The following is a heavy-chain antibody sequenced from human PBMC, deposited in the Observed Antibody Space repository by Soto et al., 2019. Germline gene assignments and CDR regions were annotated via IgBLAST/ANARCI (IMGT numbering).Heavy chain of an antibody. CDR3: ARKAAAGSIWFDP. Sequence: QVQLVQSGAAVKKPGSSVKVSCKASGGTFSSYTISWVRQAPGQGLEWMGRIIPILGIANYAQKFQGRVTITADKSTSTAYMELSSLRSEDTAVYYCARKAAAGSIWFDPWGQGTLVTVSS. CDR2: IIPILGIA. CDR1: GGTFSSYT. D-gene: IGHD6-13*01. J-gene: IGHJ5*02. V-gene: IGHV1-69*02.